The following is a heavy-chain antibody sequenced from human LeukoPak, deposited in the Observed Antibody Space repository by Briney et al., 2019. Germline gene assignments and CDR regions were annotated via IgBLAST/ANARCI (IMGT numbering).Heavy chain of an antibody. Sequence: SETLSLTCTVSGGSISSYYWSWIRQPPGKGLEWIGYIYYSGSTNYNPSLKSRVTISVDTSKNQFSLKLSSVTAADTAVYYCARGWDYGSGSYYNSYYFDYWGQGTLVTVSS. CDR2: IYYSGST. CDR3: ARGWDYGSGSYYNSYYFDY. D-gene: IGHD3-10*01. CDR1: GGSISSYY. V-gene: IGHV4-59*12. J-gene: IGHJ4*02.